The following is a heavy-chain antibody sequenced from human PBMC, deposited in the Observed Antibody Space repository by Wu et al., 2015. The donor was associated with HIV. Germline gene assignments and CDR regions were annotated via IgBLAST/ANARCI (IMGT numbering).Heavy chain of an antibody. Sequence: QVQLQESGPGLLKPSETLSLTCGVNGGSFSGHHWSWIRQSPGKGLEWIGEVNHSGTPTYKASLESRITISLDTSKGQFSLKLKSVTAADTAVYYCARFQYHLLRRHDYLDVWGNGSAVIVSS. J-gene: IGHJ6*03. V-gene: IGHV4-34*10. D-gene: IGHD1-26*01. CDR3: ARFQYHLLRRHDYLDV. CDR2: VNHSGTP. CDR1: GGSFSGHH.